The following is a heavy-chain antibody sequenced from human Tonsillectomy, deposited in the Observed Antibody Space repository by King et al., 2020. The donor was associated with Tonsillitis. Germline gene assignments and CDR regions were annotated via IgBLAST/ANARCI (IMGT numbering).Heavy chain of an antibody. CDR1: GYTFTGYY. J-gene: IGHJ5*02. D-gene: IGHD6-19*01. Sequence: QLVQSGAEVKKPGASVKVSCKASGYTFTGYYMHWVRQAPGQGLEWMGWINPNSGGTNYAQKFQGRVTMTRDTSISTAYMELRWLRSDDTAVYYCTREGGVAVVSSEAWFDPWGQGTLVTVSS. CDR2: INPNSGGT. V-gene: IGHV1-2*02. CDR3: TREGGVAVVSSEAWFDP.